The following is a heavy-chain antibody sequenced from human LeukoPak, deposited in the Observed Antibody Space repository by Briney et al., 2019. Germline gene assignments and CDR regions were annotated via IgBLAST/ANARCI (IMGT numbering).Heavy chain of an antibody. D-gene: IGHD3-3*01. CDR2: IGGSGTRT. CDR1: GFTFTTYG. J-gene: IGHJ6*03. V-gene: IGHV3-23*01. Sequence: GGTLRLSCAASGFTFTTYGMNWVRQAPGKGLEWVSGIGGSGTRTYYADSVKGRFTISRDNSKNTLYLQMNSLRAEDTAVYYCARDGTTDFWSGYYSYYYYYYMDVWGKGTTVTVSS. CDR3: ARDGTTDFWSGYYSYYYYYYMDV.